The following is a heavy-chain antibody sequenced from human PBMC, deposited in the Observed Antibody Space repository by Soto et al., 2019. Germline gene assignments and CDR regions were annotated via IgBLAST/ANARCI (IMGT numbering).Heavy chain of an antibody. CDR3: ARDVQAAEYFDY. V-gene: IGHV3-30-3*01. CDR2: ISYDGSNK. Sequence: PGGSLRLSWAASGFTFSSFAMHWVRQAPGKGLEWVAVISYDGSNKYYADSVKGRFTISRDNSKNTLYLQMNSLRAEDTAVYYCARDVQAAEYFDYWGQGTLVTVSS. D-gene: IGHD6-13*01. J-gene: IGHJ4*02. CDR1: GFTFSSFA.